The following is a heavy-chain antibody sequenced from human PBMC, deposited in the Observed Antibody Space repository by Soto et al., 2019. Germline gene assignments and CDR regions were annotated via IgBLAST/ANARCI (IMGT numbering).Heavy chain of an antibody. CDR3: AHRLGGDILTRYESYFDY. J-gene: IGHJ4*02. CDR1: GFSLSTSGVG. CDR2: IYWNDEK. D-gene: IGHD3-9*01. V-gene: IGHV2-5*01. Sequence: QITLKESGPTLVKPTQTLTLTCTFSGFSLSTSGVGVGWIRQPPGKALEWLALIYWNDEKRYSPSLKSRLTITQDTSKNQVVLTMTNMDPVDTATYYCAHRLGGDILTRYESYFDYWGQGTLVTVSS.